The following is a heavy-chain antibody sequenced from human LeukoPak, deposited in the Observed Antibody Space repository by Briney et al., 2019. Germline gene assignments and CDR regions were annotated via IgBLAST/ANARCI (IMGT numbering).Heavy chain of an antibody. CDR1: GGSISSYY. D-gene: IGHD2-21*02. V-gene: IGHV4-59*01. CDR2: IYYSGST. J-gene: IGHJ4*02. CDR3: ARGPYCGGDCYTFDY. Sequence: SETLSLTCTVSGGSISSYYWSWIRQPPGKGLEWIGYIYYSGSTNYNPSLKSRVTISVDTSKNQFSLKLSSVTAADPAVYCCARGPYCGGDCYTFDYWGQGTLVTVSS.